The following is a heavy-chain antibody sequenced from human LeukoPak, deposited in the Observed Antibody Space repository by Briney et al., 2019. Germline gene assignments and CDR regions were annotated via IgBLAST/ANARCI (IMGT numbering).Heavy chain of an antibody. V-gene: IGHV4-59*01. CDR2: IYYTGTT. CDR3: ATRRSGSHPYY. D-gene: IGHD1-26*01. J-gene: IGHJ4*02. Sequence: SETLSLTCTVSGGSISSYYWSWIRQSPGKGLEWIGYIYYTGTTTYNPSLKSRITISVDTSKNQFSLKLSSVTAADTAVYYCATRRSGSHPYYWGQGTLVAVSS. CDR1: GGSISSYY.